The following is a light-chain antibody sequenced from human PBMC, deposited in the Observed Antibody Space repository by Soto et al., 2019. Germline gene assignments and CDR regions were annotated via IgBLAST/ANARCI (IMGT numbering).Light chain of an antibody. Sequence: DIQLTQSPSFLSASVGDRVTITCRASQSISTYLAWYQQKPGKAPKLMIYAASSLQSGVPSRFSGSGSGTDFTLTISSLRPEDFATYYCQHLSGYPRTFGQGTRVEIK. CDR2: AAS. V-gene: IGKV1-9*01. CDR3: QHLSGYPRT. CDR1: QSISTY. J-gene: IGKJ1*01.